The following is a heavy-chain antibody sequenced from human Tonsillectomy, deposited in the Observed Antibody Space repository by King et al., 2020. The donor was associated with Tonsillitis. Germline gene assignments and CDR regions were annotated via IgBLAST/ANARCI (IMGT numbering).Heavy chain of an antibody. CDR1: GFTFSSYD. CDR3: ARRDGDSDAFDI. D-gene: IGHD4-17*01. J-gene: IGHJ3*02. V-gene: IGHV3-13*01. CDR2: IGTAGDT. Sequence: VQLVESGGGLVQPGGSLRLSCAASGFTFSSYDMHWVRQATGKGLEWVSAIGTAGDTYYPGSVKGRFTISRENAKNSLYLQMNSLRAGDTAVYYCARRDGDSDAFDIWGQGTMVTVPS.